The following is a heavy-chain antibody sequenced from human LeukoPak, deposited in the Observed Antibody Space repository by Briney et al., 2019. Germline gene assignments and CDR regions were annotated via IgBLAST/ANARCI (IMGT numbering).Heavy chain of an antibody. Sequence: KSGGSLRLSCAASGFTFSNAWMSWVGQAPGKGRKGVGRTKSKTAGGTTDYAAPVKGRFTISRDDSKNTLYLQMNSLKTEVTAVYYCTSPKSCSSTSCYHYYYMDVWGKGTTVTISS. CDR3: TSPKSCSSTSCYHYYYMDV. V-gene: IGHV3-15*01. CDR1: GFTFSNAW. D-gene: IGHD2-2*01. J-gene: IGHJ6*03. CDR2: TKSKTAGGTT.